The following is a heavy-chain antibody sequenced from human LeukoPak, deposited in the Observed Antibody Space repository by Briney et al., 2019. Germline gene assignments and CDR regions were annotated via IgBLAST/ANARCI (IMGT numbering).Heavy chain of an antibody. D-gene: IGHD4-23*01. CDR1: GGSFSGYY. Sequence: SETLSLTCAVYGGSFSGYYWSWIRQPPGKGLEWIGEINHSGSTNYNPSLKSRVTISVDTSKNQFSLKLSSVTAADTAVYYCARLHIYGGNSPYYFGYWGQGTLVTVSS. J-gene: IGHJ4*02. V-gene: IGHV4-34*01. CDR3: ARLHIYGGNSPYYFGY. CDR2: INHSGST.